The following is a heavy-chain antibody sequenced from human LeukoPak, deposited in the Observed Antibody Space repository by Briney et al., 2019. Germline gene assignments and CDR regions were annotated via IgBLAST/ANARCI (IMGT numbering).Heavy chain of an antibody. CDR1: AFTFSRYA. Sequence: GGSLRLSCAASAFTFSRYAMHWVRQAPGKGLECVTLISYDGSHKDYADSVKGRFTISRDNSKNTLYLQMNSLRAEDTGVYYCAKVGGSLMDVWGKGTTVTISS. CDR3: AKVGGSLMDV. CDR2: ISYDGSHK. D-gene: IGHD2-15*01. J-gene: IGHJ6*03. V-gene: IGHV3-30*04.